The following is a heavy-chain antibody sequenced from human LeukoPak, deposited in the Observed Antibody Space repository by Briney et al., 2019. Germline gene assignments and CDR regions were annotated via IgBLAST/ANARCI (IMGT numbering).Heavy chain of an antibody. Sequence: GGSLRLSCAVSGFTFSDYWMTWVRQAPGKGVEWVAHIKQEGSERYYGDPVKGRFTISRDNANNLVYLQMNSLGAGDTAVYYCARGWNYAFRFDYWGQGTLVTVSS. CDR2: IKQEGSER. CDR3: ARGWNYAFRFDY. V-gene: IGHV3-7*01. J-gene: IGHJ4*02. D-gene: IGHD1-7*01. CDR1: GFTFSDYW.